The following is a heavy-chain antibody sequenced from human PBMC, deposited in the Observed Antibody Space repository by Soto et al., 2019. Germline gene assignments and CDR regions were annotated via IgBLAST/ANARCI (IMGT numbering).Heavy chain of an antibody. D-gene: IGHD2-8*02. CDR1: GFTFSSYG. Sequence: QVQLVEAGGGVVQPGTSLRLSCAASGFTFSSYGMHWVRQAPGKGQEWVAIISSDGSKKYYADSVRGRFTISRDNSKNTLYLQMNSLRAEDTAVYYCAKGFSGTVDYWGQGTLVTVSS. V-gene: IGHV3-30*18. CDR2: ISSDGSKK. J-gene: IGHJ4*02. CDR3: AKGFSGTVDY.